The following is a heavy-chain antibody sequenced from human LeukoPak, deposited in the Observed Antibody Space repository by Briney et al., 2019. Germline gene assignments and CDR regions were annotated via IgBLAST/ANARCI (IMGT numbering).Heavy chain of an antibody. J-gene: IGHJ4*02. D-gene: IGHD5-18*01. CDR1: EFTFGSHA. CDR2: IFGSGGSP. CDR3: GKTTVGYSSGQKPAWPVDF. Sequence: GGSLRLSCEASEFTFGSHAMYWVRQAPGKGLEWVAGIFGSGGSPHYADSVKGRFTISRDNPRNTVYLQINSLRDDDTAVYYCGKTTVGYSSGQKPAWPVDFWGQGTLVTVSS. V-gene: IGHV3-23*01.